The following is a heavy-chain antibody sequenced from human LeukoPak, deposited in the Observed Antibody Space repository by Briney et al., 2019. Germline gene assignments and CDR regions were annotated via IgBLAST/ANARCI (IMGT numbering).Heavy chain of an antibody. CDR1: GYTFTGYY. J-gene: IGHJ6*03. CDR2: INPNSGGT. V-gene: IGHV1-2*02. D-gene: IGHD6-6*01. CDR3: ARTPVLDYYYYMDV. Sequence: ASVKVSRKASGYTFTGYYMHWVRQAPRQGLEWMGWINPNSGGTNYAQKFQGRVTMTRDTSISTAYMELSRLRSDDTAVYYCARTPVLDYYYYMDVWGKGTTVTVSS.